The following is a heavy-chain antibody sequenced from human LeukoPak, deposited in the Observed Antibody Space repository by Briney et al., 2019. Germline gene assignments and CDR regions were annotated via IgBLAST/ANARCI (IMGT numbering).Heavy chain of an antibody. V-gene: IGHV3-11*01. CDR2: ISSSGSTI. CDR3: AKQWFGELMPNWFDP. Sequence: GGSLRLSCAASGFTFSDYYMSWIRQAPGKGLEWVSYISSSGSTIYYADSVKGRFTISRDNSKNTLYLQMNSLRAEDTAVYYCAKQWFGELMPNWFDPWGQGTLVTVSS. D-gene: IGHD3-10*01. CDR1: GFTFSDYY. J-gene: IGHJ5*02.